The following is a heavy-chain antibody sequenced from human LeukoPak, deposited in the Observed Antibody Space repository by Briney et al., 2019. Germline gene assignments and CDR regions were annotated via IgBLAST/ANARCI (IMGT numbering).Heavy chain of an antibody. CDR3: AKEMSAAVDS. D-gene: IGHD6-25*01. CDR2: ISGSGGST. V-gene: IGHV3-23*01. Sequence: GGSLRLSCAASGFTFSSSAMSWVRRAPGKGLEWVSAISGSGGSTYHADSVKGRFTISRDNPKNTLYLQMNSLGAEDTAVYYCAKEMSAAVDSWGQGTLVTVSS. CDR1: GFTFSSSA. J-gene: IGHJ4*02.